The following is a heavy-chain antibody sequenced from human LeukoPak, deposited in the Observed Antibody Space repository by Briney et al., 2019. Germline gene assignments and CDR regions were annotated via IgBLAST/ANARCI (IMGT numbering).Heavy chain of an antibody. CDR2: IFPSGGEI. V-gene: IGHV3-23*01. CDR1: VFTFSTFA. J-gene: IGHJ4*02. D-gene: IGHD2-8*02. CDR3: ATYRQVLLPFES. Sequence: SGGSLRLSCAASVFTFSTFAMIWVRQPPGKGLEWVSSIFPSGGEIHYADSVRGRFTISRDNSKSTLSLQMNSLRAEDTAIYYCATYRQVLLPFESWGQGTLVTVSS.